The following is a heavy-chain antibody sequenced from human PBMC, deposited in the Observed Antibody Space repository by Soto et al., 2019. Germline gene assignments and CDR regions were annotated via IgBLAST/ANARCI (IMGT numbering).Heavy chain of an antibody. CDR1: GGSISSYY. J-gene: IGHJ4*02. CDR3: AGTQYCSGGSCDFDY. Sequence: QVQLQESGPGLVKPSETLSLTCTVSGGSISSYYWSWIRQPPGKGLEWIGYIYYSGSTNYNPSLKSRVTKSVDTSKNQFSLKLSSVTAADTAVYYCAGTQYCSGGSCDFDYWGQGTLVTVSS. CDR2: IYYSGST. D-gene: IGHD2-15*01. V-gene: IGHV4-59*08.